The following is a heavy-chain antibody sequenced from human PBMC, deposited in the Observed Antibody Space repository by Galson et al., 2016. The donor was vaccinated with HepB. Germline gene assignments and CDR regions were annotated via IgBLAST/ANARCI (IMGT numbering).Heavy chain of an antibody. CDR2: IYPDDSST. Sequence: QSGAEVKKPGESLKISCKGSGYGFAGYWIGWVRQMPGEGLEWMGIIYPDDSSTGYSPSFLGQVTFSVDKSISTTYLHWSSLKASDTAMYYCARIMGRYFDYWGQGTLVTVSS. CDR3: ARIMGRYFDY. D-gene: IGHD3-16*01. CDR1: GYGFAGYW. J-gene: IGHJ4*02. V-gene: IGHV5-51*03.